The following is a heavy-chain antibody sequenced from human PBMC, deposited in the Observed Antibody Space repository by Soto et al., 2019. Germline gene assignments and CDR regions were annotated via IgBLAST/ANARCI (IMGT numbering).Heavy chain of an antibody. CDR2: INHSGST. CDR1: GGSFSGYY. D-gene: IGHD2-15*01. V-gene: IGHV4-34*01. CDR3: ARGGQYCSGGSCYSFVPHYYYYYYLDV. Sequence: SETLSLTCAVYGGSFSGYYWSWIRQPPGKGLEWIGEINHSGSTNYNPSLKSRVTISVDTSKNQFSLKLSSVTAADTAVYYCARGGQYCSGGSCYSFVPHYYYYYYLDVWGKGTTVTVSS. J-gene: IGHJ6*03.